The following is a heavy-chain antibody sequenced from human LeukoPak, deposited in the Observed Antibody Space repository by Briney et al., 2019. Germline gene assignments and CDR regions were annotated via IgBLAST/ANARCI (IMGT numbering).Heavy chain of an antibody. CDR2: IYTSGST. V-gene: IGHV4-4*07. J-gene: IGHJ4*02. CDR3: ARQDPSVRGSYYFDY. CDR1: GGSISSYY. D-gene: IGHD2-2*01. Sequence: PSETLSLTCTVSGGSISSYYWSWIRQPAGKGLEWIGRIYTSGSTNYNPSLKSRVTMSVDTSKNQFSLKLSSVTAADTAVYYCARQDPSVRGSYYFDYWGQGTLVTVSS.